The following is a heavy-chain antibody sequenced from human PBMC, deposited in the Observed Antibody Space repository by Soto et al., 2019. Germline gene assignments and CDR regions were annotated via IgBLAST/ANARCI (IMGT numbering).Heavy chain of an antibody. CDR2: INPSGGST. CDR3: ARDRRLGYCSSTSCLQFDY. V-gene: IGHV1-46*01. J-gene: IGHJ4*02. D-gene: IGHD2-2*01. CDR1: GYTFTSYY. Sequence: QVQLVQSGAEVKKPGASVKVSCKASGYTFTSYYMHWVRQAPGQGLEWMGIINPSGGSTSYAQKLQGRVTMTRDTSTSTVYMELSSLRSEDTAVYYCARDRRLGYCSSTSCLQFDYWGQGTLVTVSS.